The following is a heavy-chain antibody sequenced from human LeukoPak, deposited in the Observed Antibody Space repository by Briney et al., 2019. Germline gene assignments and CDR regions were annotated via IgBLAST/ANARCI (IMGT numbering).Heavy chain of an antibody. CDR2: IYHSGST. J-gene: IGHJ4*02. CDR3: ARGDGVAGYDY. V-gene: IGHV4-4*02. Sequence: EWIGEIYHSGSTNYNPSLKSRVTISVDKSKNQFSLKLSSVTAADTAVYYCARGDGVAGYDYWGQGTLVTVSS. D-gene: IGHD6-19*01.